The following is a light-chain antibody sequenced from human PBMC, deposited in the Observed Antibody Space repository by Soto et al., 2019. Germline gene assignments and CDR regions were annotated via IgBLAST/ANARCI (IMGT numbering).Light chain of an antibody. CDR1: QSVSSSY. Sequence: EIVLTQSPGTLSLSPWERATLSCRASQSVSSSYLAWYQQKPGQAPRLLIHGASTRATGIAARFSGSGSGTEFTLTISSLQSEDFAVYYCQQYYNWPRTFGQGTKVDIK. V-gene: IGKV3D-15*01. J-gene: IGKJ1*01. CDR2: GAS. CDR3: QQYYNWPRT.